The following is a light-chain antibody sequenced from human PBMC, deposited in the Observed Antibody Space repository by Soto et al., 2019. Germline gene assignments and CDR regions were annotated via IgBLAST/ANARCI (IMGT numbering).Light chain of an antibody. J-gene: IGKJ4*01. CDR2: AAS. CDR3: QKFNSVPT. V-gene: IGKV1-27*01. Sequence: DVQLTQSPSSRSESVGDRVTITGRASQAINNYLAWYQQKPGKVPNLLIYAASTLQSGVPSRFSGSGSGTDFTLTISSLRPEDAATYYCQKFNSVPTFGGGTKVEI. CDR1: QAINNY.